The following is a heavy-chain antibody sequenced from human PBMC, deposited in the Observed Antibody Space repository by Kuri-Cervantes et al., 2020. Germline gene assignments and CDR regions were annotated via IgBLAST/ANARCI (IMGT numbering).Heavy chain of an antibody. V-gene: IGHV3-30-3*01. J-gene: IGHJ4*02. D-gene: IGHD6-13*01. Sequence: GESLKISCAASGFTFSSYAMHWVRQAPGKGLEWVAVISYDGSNKYYADSVKGRFTISRDIAKNSLYLQMNSLRGDDTALYYCAKGWSAAGEFDSWGQGTLVTVSS. CDR1: GFTFSSYA. CDR3: AKGWSAAGEFDS. CDR2: ISYDGSNK.